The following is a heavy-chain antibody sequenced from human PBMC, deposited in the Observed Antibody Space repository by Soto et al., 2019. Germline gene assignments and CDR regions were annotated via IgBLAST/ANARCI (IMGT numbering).Heavy chain of an antibody. CDR1: GYTFTSYG. CDR2: ISAYNGNT. D-gene: IGHD3-22*01. J-gene: IGHJ2*01. V-gene: IGHV1-18*04. Sequence: QVQLVQSGAEVKKPGASVKVSCKASGYTFTSYGISWVRQAPGQGLEWMGWISAYNGNTNYAQKLQGRVTMTTDTYMITAYMELRSLRADDPAVYYCARDYSYDGSGYYYGNWYFDLWGRGTLVTVSS. CDR3: ARDYSYDGSGYYYGNWYFDL.